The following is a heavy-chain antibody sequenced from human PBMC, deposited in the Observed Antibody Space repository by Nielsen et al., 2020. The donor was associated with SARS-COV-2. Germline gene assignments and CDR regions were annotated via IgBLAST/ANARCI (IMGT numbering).Heavy chain of an antibody. V-gene: IGHV3-49*03. J-gene: IGHJ4*02. CDR2: IRSRRYGGTT. CDR1: GFTFGDYA. D-gene: IGHD1-26*01. CDR3: TRGPRRVVGATIDY. Sequence: GESLKISCTASGFTFGDYAMSWFRQAPGKGLEWVGFIRSRRYGGTTEYAASVKGRFTISRDDSKSIAYQQMNSLKTEDTAVYYCTRGPRRVVGATIDYWGQGTLVTVSS.